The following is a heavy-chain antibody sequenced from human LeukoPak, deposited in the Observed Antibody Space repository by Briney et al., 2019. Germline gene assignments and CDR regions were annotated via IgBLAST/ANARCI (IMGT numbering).Heavy chain of an antibody. Sequence: PSETLSLTCNLSNRPITSTKWWSWVRPTPGKGLEWIGEISHTGSTNYNPSFNNRSTMSVEKSKNQFSLNLKSVTAADSALYYCASSSLVVVVTYVFDIWGRGTAVTVSS. D-gene: IGHD2-21*01. J-gene: IGHJ3*02. CDR2: ISHTGST. CDR1: NRPITSTKW. CDR3: ASSSLVVVVTYVFDI. V-gene: IGHV4-4*02.